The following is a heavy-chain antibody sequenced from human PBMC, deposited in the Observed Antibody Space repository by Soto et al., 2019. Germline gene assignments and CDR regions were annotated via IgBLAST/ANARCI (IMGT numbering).Heavy chain of an antibody. J-gene: IGHJ6*02. CDR2: INHNGGTT. V-gene: IGHV3-74*01. CDR1: VFTFSSTW. Sequence: RLSCAASVFTFSSTWMHWVRQAPGKGLVWVSQINHNGGTTTYADSVKGRFTISRDNAKNTVYLQMNSLRAEDTAVYYCATDGRYAQYVWGQGTTVTVSS. D-gene: IGHD2-2*01. CDR3: ATDGRYAQYV.